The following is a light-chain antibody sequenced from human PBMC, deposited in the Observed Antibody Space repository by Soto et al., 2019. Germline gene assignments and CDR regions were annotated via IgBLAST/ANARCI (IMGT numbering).Light chain of an antibody. V-gene: IGLV2-8*01. CDR2: DVT. CDR3: SPYAGSNSYV. CDR1: SSDVGYYNY. Sequence: QSALTQPPSASGSPGQSVTISCTGTSSDVGYYNYVSWYQQHPGKAPKVMIYDVTKRPSGVPDRFSGSKSGNTASLTVSGLQAEDEADYYCSPYAGSNSYVFGSGTKLTVL. J-gene: IGLJ1*01.